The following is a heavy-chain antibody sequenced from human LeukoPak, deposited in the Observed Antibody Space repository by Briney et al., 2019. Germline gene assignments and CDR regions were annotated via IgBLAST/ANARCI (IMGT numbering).Heavy chain of an antibody. J-gene: IGHJ3*02. CDR3: ARCLRGGDFVAQDAFDI. CDR1: GYTFTSYY. CDR2: INPSGGST. Sequence: GASVKVSCKASGYTFTSYYMHWVRQAPGQGLEWMGIINPSGGSTSYAQKFQGRVTMTRDTSTSTVYMELSSLRSDDTAVYYCARCLRGGDFVAQDAFDIWGQGTMVTVSS. V-gene: IGHV1-46*01. D-gene: IGHD2-21*02.